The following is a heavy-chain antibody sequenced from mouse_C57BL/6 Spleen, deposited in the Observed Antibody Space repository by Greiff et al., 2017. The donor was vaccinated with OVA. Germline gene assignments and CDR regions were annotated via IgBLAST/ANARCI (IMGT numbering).Heavy chain of an antibody. D-gene: IGHD2-1*01. CDR2: INPNNGGT. CDR3: ARRGKGNFDV. J-gene: IGHJ1*03. V-gene: IGHV1-18*01. Sequence: VQLQQSGPELVKPGASVKIPCKASGYTFTDYNMDWVKQSHGKSLEWIGDINPNNGGTIYNQKFKGKATLTVDKSSSTAYMELRSLTSEDTAVYYCARRGKGNFDVWGTGTTVTVSS. CDR1: GYTFTDYN.